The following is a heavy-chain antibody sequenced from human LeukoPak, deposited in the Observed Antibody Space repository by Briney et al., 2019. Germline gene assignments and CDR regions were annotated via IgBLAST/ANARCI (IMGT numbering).Heavy chain of an antibody. CDR2: ISAYNGNT. D-gene: IGHD3-10*01. Sequence: GASVKVSCKASGYTFTSYGISWVRQAPGQGLEWMGWISAYNGNTNYAQKLQGRVTMTTDTSTSTAYMELRSLRSDDTAVYYCARDLFRVRGVIPETYYYYGMDVWGQGTTVTVSS. J-gene: IGHJ6*02. CDR1: GYTFTSYG. CDR3: ARDLFRVRGVIPETYYYYGMDV. V-gene: IGHV1-18*01.